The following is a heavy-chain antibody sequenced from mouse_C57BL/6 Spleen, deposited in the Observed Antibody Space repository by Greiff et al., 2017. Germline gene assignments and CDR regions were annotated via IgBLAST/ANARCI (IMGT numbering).Heavy chain of an antibody. V-gene: IGHV7-3*01. J-gene: IGHJ1*03. CDR3: ARYNGWYFDV. Sequence: EVKVEESGGGLVQPGGSLSLSCAASGFTFTDYYMSWVRQPPGKALEWLGFIRNKANGYTTEYSASVKGRFTISRDNSQSILYLQMNALRAEDSATYYCARYNGWYFDVWGTGTTVTVSS. CDR2: IRNKANGYTT. CDR1: GFTFTDYY. D-gene: IGHD1-1*01.